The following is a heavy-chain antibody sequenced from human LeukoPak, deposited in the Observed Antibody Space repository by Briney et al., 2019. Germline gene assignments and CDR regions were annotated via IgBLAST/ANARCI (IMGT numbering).Heavy chain of an antibody. Sequence: GGSLRLSCAASGFTFSSYAMSWVRQAPGKGLEWVSAISGSGGSTYYADSVKGRFTISRDNAKNSLYLQMNSLRAEDTAVYYCARSRGAGRYFDYWGQGTLVTVSS. D-gene: IGHD3-10*01. V-gene: IGHV3-23*01. CDR1: GFTFSSYA. CDR2: ISGSGGST. CDR3: ARSRGAGRYFDY. J-gene: IGHJ4*02.